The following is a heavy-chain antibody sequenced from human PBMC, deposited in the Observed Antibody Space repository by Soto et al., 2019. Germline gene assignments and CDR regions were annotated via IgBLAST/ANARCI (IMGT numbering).Heavy chain of an antibody. D-gene: IGHD5-18*01. CDR3: ARDNGYSYGYFDY. V-gene: IGHV4-61*01. J-gene: IGHJ4*02. CDR1: GGSVSSGSYY. Sequence: SETLSLTCTVSGGSVSSGSYYWTWIRQPPGKGLEWIGCLYNSGSTNYNPALKSRATISVDTSKNQFSLRLSSVTAADTAVYYCARDNGYSYGYFDYWGQGTLVTVSS. CDR2: LYNSGST.